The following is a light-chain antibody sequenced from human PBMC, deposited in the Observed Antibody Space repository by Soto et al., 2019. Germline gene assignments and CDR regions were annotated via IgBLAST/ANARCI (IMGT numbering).Light chain of an antibody. CDR2: GAS. CDR3: QPYGSSSWT. CDR1: QTVSSSY. V-gene: IGKV3-20*01. Sequence: ESVLTQAPGTLSLSPGERATLYCMASQTVSSSYLAWHQQKPGQAPRLLIYGASIRATGIPARFSGGGSGTDFILSLSSLAPEASAVYYCQPYGSSSWTFGQGTKVDIK. J-gene: IGKJ1*01.